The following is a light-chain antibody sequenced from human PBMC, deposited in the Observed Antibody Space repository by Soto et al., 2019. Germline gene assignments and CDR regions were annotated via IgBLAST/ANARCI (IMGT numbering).Light chain of an antibody. J-gene: IGKJ2*01. CDR2: AAT. Sequence: EIVVTQSPSTLSLSPGERATLSCRASQSVSSNHLAWYQQKPGQAPRLLIFAATGRPTVIPARFTGSGSGTDFTLTISRLEPEDFAMYYCQQYGSSPYTFGQGTKVDIK. V-gene: IGKV3-20*01. CDR1: QSVSSNH. CDR3: QQYGSSPYT.